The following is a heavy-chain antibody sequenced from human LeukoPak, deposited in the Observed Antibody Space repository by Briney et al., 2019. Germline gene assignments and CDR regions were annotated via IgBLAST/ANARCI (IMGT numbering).Heavy chain of an antibody. CDR3: ARDQGGPYSSGWSNYFDY. J-gene: IGHJ4*02. CDR2: IYYSGST. CDR1: GGSISSSSYY. Sequence: SETLSLTCTVSGGSISSSSYYWGWIRQPPGKGLAWIGSIYYSGSTYYNPSLKSRVTLSVDTSKNQFSLKLSSVTAADTAVYYCARDQGGPYSSGWSNYFDYWGQGTLVTVSS. D-gene: IGHD6-19*01. V-gene: IGHV4-39*07.